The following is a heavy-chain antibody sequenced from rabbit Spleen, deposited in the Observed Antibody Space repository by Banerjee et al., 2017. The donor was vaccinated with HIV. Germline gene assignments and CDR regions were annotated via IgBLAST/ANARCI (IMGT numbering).Heavy chain of an antibody. CDR3: ARLSSDWTYLEL. Sequence: QSLEESGGGLVKPGASLTLTCKASGFSFNSGYDVCCVRQAPGKGLEWIACIYAGSSGSNYYASWAKGRFTISKTSSTTVTLQMTSLTAADTATYFCARLSSDWTYLELWGPGTLVTVS. CDR1: GFSFNSGYD. J-gene: IGHJ6*01. V-gene: IGHV1S40*01. CDR2: IYAGSSGSN. D-gene: IGHD8-1*01.